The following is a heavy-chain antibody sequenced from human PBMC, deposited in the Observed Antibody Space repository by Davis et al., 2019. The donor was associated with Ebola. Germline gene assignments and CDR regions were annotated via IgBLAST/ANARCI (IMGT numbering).Heavy chain of an antibody. D-gene: IGHD5-12*01. J-gene: IGHJ6*02. CDR2: IYYSGST. CDR3: ARELRGYSGYDYYYYGMDV. Sequence: PSETLSLTCTVSGGSISSHYWSWIRQPPGKGLEWIGYIYYSGSTNYNPSLKSRVTISVDTSKNQFSLKLSSVTAADTAVYYCARELRGYSGYDYYYYGMDVWGQGTTVTVSS. V-gene: IGHV4-59*11. CDR1: GGSISSHY.